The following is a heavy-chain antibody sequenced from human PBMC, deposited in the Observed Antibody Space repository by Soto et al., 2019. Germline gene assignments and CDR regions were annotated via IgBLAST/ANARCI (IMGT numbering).Heavy chain of an antibody. J-gene: IGHJ4*02. CDR2: ISGYNANT. CDR1: GYTFTNYD. D-gene: IGHD3-10*01. V-gene: IGHV1-18*01. Sequence: QVQLVQSGAEVKKPGASVKVSCKASGYTFTNYDFTWVRHAPGQGLEWMGWISGYNANTNYAQKFQGRVTMTTDTSTSTVYMELRNLRSDDTAVYYCARESYADYWGQGTLVTVSS. CDR3: ARESYADY.